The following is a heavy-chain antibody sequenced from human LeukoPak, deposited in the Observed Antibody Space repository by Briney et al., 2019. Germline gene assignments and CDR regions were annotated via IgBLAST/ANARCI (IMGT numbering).Heavy chain of an antibody. V-gene: IGHV3-74*01. CDR2: INSDGSST. Sequence: GGSLRLSCAASGFTFSSYWMHWVRQAPGKGLVWVSRINSDGSSTSYADSVKGRFTISRDNAKNTLYLQMNSLRVEDTAVYYCAKDCANWAIDNWGQGTQVTVSS. CDR3: AKDCANWAIDN. CDR1: GFTFSSYW. J-gene: IGHJ4*02. D-gene: IGHD3-16*01.